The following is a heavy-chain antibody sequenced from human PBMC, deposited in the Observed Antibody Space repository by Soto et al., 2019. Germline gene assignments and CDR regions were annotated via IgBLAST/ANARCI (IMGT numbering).Heavy chain of an antibody. V-gene: IGHV3-23*01. D-gene: IGHD6-6*01. J-gene: IGHJ6*02. CDR2: ISGSGGST. CDR1: GFTFSSYA. CDR3: AKDISSIAALDYYYYGMDV. Sequence: EVQLLESGGGLVQPGGSLRLSCAASGFTFSSYAMSWVRQASGKGLEWVSAISGSGGSTYYADSVKGRFTISRDNSKNTLYLQMNSLRAEDTAVYYCAKDISSIAALDYYYYGMDVWGQGTTVTVSS.